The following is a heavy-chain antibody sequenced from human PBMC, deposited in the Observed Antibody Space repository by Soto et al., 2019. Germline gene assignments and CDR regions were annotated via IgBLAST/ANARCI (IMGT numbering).Heavy chain of an antibody. V-gene: IGHV3-30*03. D-gene: IGHD2-8*02. CDR1: GFTFLSYS. Sequence: GGSLRLSCAASGFTFLSYSMNWVRQAPGEGLEWVAVISYDAKSKLYVDSVRGRFTISRDNSKNTLFLQMDSLRPEDTALYYCARGLLAAGPFDSWGQGTLVTVSS. CDR2: ISYDAKSK. J-gene: IGHJ4*02. CDR3: ARGLLAAGPFDS.